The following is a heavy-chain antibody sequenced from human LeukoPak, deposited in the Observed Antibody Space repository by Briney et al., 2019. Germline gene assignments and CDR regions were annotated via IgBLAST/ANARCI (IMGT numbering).Heavy chain of an antibody. J-gene: IGHJ4*02. Sequence: ASVKVSCKASGYPFTGYYIHWVRQAPGQGLEWMGWINPNSGGTNYAQKFQGRVTMTSDTSITTAYMDLSRLTSDDTAVYYCAGEISDYASAYWGQGTLVTVSS. D-gene: IGHD4-17*01. V-gene: IGHV1-2*02. CDR3: AGEISDYASAY. CDR2: INPNSGGT. CDR1: GYPFTGYY.